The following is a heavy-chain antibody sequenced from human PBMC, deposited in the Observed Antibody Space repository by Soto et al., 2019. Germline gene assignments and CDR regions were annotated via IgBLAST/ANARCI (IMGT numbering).Heavy chain of an antibody. Sequence: QVQLVQSGAEVKKPGSSVKVSCKASGGTFSSYAISWVRQAPGQGLEWMGGIIPIFGTANYAEKFQGRVTITADESTRTAYMVLSRLGSEDTAVYYCAAPYSWGSYYNVFDYWGQGTLVTVSS. CDR3: AAPYSWGSYYNVFDY. CDR2: IIPIFGTA. J-gene: IGHJ4*02. V-gene: IGHV1-69*12. D-gene: IGHD3-10*01. CDR1: GGTFSSYA.